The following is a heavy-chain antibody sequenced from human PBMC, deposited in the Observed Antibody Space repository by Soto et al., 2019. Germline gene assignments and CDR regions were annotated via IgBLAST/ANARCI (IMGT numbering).Heavy chain of an antibody. CDR2: IKEDGSEK. Sequence: EVQLVESGGGLVQPGGSLRLSCAASGFDFSTYWMGWVRQAPGKGLEWVANIKEDGSEKHYVDSLKGRFTISRDNAENSRELQVNSVRAEDTAVYSCARTKGAVAFDMWGQGTMVTVAS. V-gene: IGHV3-7*01. CDR3: ARTKGAVAFDM. J-gene: IGHJ3*02. D-gene: IGHD3-16*01. CDR1: GFDFSTYW.